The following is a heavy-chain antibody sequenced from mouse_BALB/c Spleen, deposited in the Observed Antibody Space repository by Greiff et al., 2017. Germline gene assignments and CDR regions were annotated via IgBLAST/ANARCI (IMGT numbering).Heavy chain of an antibody. J-gene: IGHJ2*01. Sequence: EVQLQQSGTVLARPGASVKMSCKASGYTFTSYWMHWVKQRPGQGLEWIGAIYPGNSDTSYNQKFKGKAKLTAVTSTSTAYMELSSLTNEDSAVYYCTRETARASYFDYWGQGTTLTVSS. CDR3: TRETARASYFDY. CDR2: IYPGNSDT. V-gene: IGHV1-5*01. D-gene: IGHD3-2*01. CDR1: GYTFTSYW.